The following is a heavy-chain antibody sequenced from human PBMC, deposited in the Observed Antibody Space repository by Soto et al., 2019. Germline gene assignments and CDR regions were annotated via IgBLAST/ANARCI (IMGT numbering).Heavy chain of an antibody. J-gene: IGHJ6*02. D-gene: IGHD3-22*01. V-gene: IGHV5-51*01. CDR3: ARITGRYYDSSGYYLVYGMDV. CDR2: IYPGDSDT. Sequence: PGESLKISCKGSGYSFTSYWIGWVRQMPGKGLEWMGIIYPGDSDTRYSPSFQGQVTISADKSISTAYLQWSSLKASDTAMYYCARITGRYYDSSGYYLVYGMDVWGQGTTGTVS. CDR1: GYSFTSYW.